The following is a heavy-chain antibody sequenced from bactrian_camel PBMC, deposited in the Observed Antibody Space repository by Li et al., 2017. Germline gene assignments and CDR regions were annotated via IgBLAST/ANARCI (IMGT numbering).Heavy chain of an antibody. Sequence: HVQLVESGGGSVQAGGSLRLSCAASGLINGGYCIGWFRQAPGKGREAVARICTGGCSTYVVASVKGRFTISQDNAKDTLALQMNSLNPEDTAMYYCAAHYLGGIGSCPSRSTDFRYWGQGTQVTVS. V-gene: IGHV3S1*01. D-gene: IGHD1*01. CDR1: GLINGGYC. CDR2: ICTGGCST. CDR3: AAHYLGGIGSCPSRSTDFRY. J-gene: IGHJ6*01.